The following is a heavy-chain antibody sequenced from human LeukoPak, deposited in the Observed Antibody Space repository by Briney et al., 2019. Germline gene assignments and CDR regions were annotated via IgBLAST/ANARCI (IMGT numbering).Heavy chain of an antibody. CDR1: GFTFSSYA. CDR3: AKNRGGSYYSGSDY. CDR2: VRGGDAGT. V-gene: IGHV3-23*01. J-gene: IGHJ4*02. D-gene: IGHD1-26*01. Sequence: GGSLRLSCAASGFTFSSYAMNWVRQAPGKGLEWVSAVRGGDAGTSYADSVKGRFTISRDNCKNTLYLQMNSLRADDTAVYYCAKNRGGSYYSGSDYWGQGTLVTVSS.